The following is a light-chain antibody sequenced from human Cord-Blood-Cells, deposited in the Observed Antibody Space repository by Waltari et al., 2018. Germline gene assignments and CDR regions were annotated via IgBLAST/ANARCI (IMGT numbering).Light chain of an antibody. J-gene: IGLJ2*01. Sequence: QSALTQPASVSGSPGQSITISCTGTSSDVGSYNLVSWYQQHPGKAPKLMIYEGSKRPSGVSNRFAGSKSGNTASLTISGVQAEDEADYDCCSYAGSSTYVVFGGGTKLTVL. V-gene: IGLV2-23*01. CDR1: SSDVGSYNL. CDR3: CSYAGSSTYVV. CDR2: EGS.